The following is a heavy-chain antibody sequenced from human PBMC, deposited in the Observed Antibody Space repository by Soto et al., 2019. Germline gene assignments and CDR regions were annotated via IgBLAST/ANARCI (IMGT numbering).Heavy chain of an antibody. Sequence: GASVKVSCKASGGTFSSYAISWVRQAPGQGLEWMGGIIPIFGTANYAQKFQGRVTITADESTSTAYMELSSLRSEDTAVYYCARAEIAVADYYYYYGMDVWGQGTTVTVSS. CDR1: GGTFSSYA. V-gene: IGHV1-69*13. J-gene: IGHJ6*02. CDR2: IIPIFGTA. D-gene: IGHD6-19*01. CDR3: ARAEIAVADYYYYYGMDV.